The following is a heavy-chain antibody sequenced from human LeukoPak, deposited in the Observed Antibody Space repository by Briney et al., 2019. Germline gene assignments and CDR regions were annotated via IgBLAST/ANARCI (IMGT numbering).Heavy chain of an antibody. CDR2: IYSSGST. CDR3: ARDRGRLGNYYGSGSYFARYYMDV. V-gene: IGHV4-39*07. Sequence: SETLSLTCRVSGVSISSGSNYWGWIRQPPGKTLEWIGSIYSSGSTYYNSSLKSRVIILIDTAKNHFSLNLSSVTAADTAVYYCARDRGRLGNYYGSGSYFARYYMDVWGKGTTVTISS. J-gene: IGHJ6*03. D-gene: IGHD3-10*01. CDR1: GVSISSGSNY.